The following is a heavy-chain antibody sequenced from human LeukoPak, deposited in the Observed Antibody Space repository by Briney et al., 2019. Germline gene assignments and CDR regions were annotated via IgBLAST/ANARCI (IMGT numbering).Heavy chain of an antibody. CDR2: IYYSGSI. CDR3: ASGYYDFWSGYLDY. J-gene: IGHJ4*02. CDR1: GGSISSYY. D-gene: IGHD3-3*01. V-gene: IGHV4-59*01. Sequence: SETLSLTCTVSGGSISSYYWSWIRQPPGKGLEWIGYIYYSGSINYNPSLKSRVTISVDTSKNQFSLKLSSVTAADTAVYYCASGYYDFWSGYLDYWGQGTLVTVSS.